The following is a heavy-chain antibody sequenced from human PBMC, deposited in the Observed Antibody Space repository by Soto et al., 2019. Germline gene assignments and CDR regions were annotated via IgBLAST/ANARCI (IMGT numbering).Heavy chain of an antibody. D-gene: IGHD3-10*01. CDR2: IYSGGST. J-gene: IGHJ6*01. CDR1: GFPVSSNY. Sequence: PGGSLRLSCAASGFPVSSNYMSWVRQAPGKGLAWVSVIYSGGSTYYADSVKGRFTISRYNSKITLYLQMNSLRAEDTALYYCARGGSMVRGVIMVAYRYYYYGMDV. V-gene: IGHV3-66*01. CDR3: ARGGSMVRGVIMVAYRYYYYGMDV.